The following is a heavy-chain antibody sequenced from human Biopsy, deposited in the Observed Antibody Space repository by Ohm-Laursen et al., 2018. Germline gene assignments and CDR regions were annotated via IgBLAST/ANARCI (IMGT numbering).Heavy chain of an antibody. J-gene: IGHJ3*01. CDR3: AREAIGVATTFDL. CDR2: IYYNGDT. CDR1: DVSISTYY. Sequence: SETLSLTCTVSDVSISTYYWSWIRQSPGRGLERIAHIYYNGDTDYNPSLKSRVTISLDAPKNQFSLKMSAVTAADKAIYYCAREAIGVATTFDLWGQGTMVAVSS. D-gene: IGHD5-12*01. V-gene: IGHV4-59*01.